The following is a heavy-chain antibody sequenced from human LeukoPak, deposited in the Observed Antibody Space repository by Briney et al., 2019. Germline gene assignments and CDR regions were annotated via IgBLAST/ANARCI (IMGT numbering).Heavy chain of an antibody. CDR1: GGSISSYY. Sequence: SETLSLTCTVSGGSISSYYWSWIRQPPGKGLEWIGYIYYSGSTNYNPSLKSRVTISVDTSKNQFSLKLSSVTAADTAVYYCARVCSSGGSCYSGGLDYWGQGTLVTVSS. J-gene: IGHJ4*02. CDR2: IYYSGST. CDR3: ARVCSSGGSCYSGGLDY. V-gene: IGHV4-59*08. D-gene: IGHD2-15*01.